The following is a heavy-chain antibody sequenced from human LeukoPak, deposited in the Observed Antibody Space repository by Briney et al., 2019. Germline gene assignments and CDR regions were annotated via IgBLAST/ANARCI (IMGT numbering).Heavy chain of an antibody. CDR2: ITTGGPNT. Sequence: GGSLRLSCTASGFTFSSYTMSWVRQAPGKGLKWVSTITTGGPNTYYADSVKGRFTVSRDDSKNSLYLQMNSLRAEDTAVYYCARDLTGVYGDGDYWGQGTLVTVSS. CDR1: GFTFSSYT. CDR3: ARDLTGVYGDGDY. J-gene: IGHJ4*02. V-gene: IGHV3-23*01. D-gene: IGHD7-27*01.